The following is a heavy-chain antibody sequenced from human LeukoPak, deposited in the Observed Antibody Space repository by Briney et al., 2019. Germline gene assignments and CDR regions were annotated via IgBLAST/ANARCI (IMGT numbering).Heavy chain of an antibody. J-gene: IGHJ4*02. D-gene: IGHD3-22*01. Sequence: GKYLRLSCAASRFTFSSNYMSWVRQAPGKGLGWFSVIHDGGSTYYADSVKGRFTISRDNSKNTLYLQMNSLRAEDTAVYYCAKEPYYYDSSGYYYERVYYFDYWGQGTLVTVSS. CDR1: RFTFSSNY. CDR3: AKEPYYYDSSGYYYERVYYFDY. CDR2: IHDGGST. V-gene: IGHV3-53*01.